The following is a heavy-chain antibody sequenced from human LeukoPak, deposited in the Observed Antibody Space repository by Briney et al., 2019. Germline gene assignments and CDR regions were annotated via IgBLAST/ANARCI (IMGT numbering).Heavy chain of an antibody. Sequence: GGSLRLSCAASGFTFSNYGMTWVRQAPGKGLEWVSGISDSGGSTKHAVSVKGRFTISRDNSKDTLYLQMNSLRAEDTAVYYCAKGGIAARPYYYYYMDVWGKGTTVTVSS. D-gene: IGHD6-6*01. CDR2: ISDSGGST. CDR3: AKGGIAARPYYYYYMDV. V-gene: IGHV3-23*01. CDR1: GFTFSNYG. J-gene: IGHJ6*03.